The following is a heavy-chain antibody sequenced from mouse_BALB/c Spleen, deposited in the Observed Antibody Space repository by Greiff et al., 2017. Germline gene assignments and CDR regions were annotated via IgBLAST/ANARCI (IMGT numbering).Heavy chain of an antibody. V-gene: IGHV1S29*02. CDR2: IYPYNGGT. J-gene: IGHJ2*01. Sequence: SGPELVKPGASVKISCKASGYTFTDYNMHWVKQSHGKSLEWIGYIYPYNGGTGYNQKFKSKATLTVDNSSSTAYMELRSLTSEDSAVYYCAELDYFDYWGQGTTLTVSS. CDR1: GYTFTDYN. CDR3: AELDYFDY.